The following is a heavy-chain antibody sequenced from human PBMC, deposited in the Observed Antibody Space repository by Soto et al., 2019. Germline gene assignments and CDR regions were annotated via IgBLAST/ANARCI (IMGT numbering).Heavy chain of an antibody. Sequence: GGSLRLSCAASGFTFSSYAMSWVRQAPGKGLEWVSAISGSGGSTYYADSVKGRFTISRDNSKNTLYLQMNSLRAEDTAVYYCAKVSDIVVVVAAPNWFDPWGQGTLVTVSS. V-gene: IGHV3-23*01. J-gene: IGHJ5*02. CDR1: GFTFSSYA. D-gene: IGHD2-15*01. CDR2: ISGSGGST. CDR3: AKVSDIVVVVAAPNWFDP.